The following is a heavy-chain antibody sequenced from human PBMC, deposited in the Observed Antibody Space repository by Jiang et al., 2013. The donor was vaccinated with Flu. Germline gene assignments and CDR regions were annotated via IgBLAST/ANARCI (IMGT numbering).Heavy chain of an antibody. V-gene: IGHV4-39*07. CDR3: ARDPEYHRPDPYYDSSGYYYS. Sequence: LEWIGSIYYSGSTYYNPSLKSRVTISVDTSKNQFSLKLSSVTAADTAVYYCARDPEYHRPDPYYDSSGYYYSWGQGTLVTVSS. J-gene: IGHJ4*02. D-gene: IGHD3-22*01. CDR2: IYYSGST.